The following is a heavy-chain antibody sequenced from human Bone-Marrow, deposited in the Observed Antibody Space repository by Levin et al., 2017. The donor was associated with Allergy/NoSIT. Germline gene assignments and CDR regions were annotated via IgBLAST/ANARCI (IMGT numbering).Heavy chain of an antibody. D-gene: IGHD6-25*01. Sequence: PSETLSLTCTVSGVSIRSNDYYWTWIRQPPGKGLEWIGIIYYSGSTYTNPSLKNRVTMSKDTSQNRFSLNLRSATAADTGVYYCAIGHRQQHLDGYRFDPWGRGTLVTVSS. CDR3: AIGHRQQHLDGYRFDP. J-gene: IGHJ5*02. CDR2: IYYSGST. CDR1: GVSIRSNDYY. V-gene: IGHV4-39*07.